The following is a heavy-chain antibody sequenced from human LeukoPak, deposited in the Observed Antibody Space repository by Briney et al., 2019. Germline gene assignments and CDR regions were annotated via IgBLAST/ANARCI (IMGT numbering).Heavy chain of an antibody. V-gene: IGHV3-74*01. CDR3: VYSGDFRFDY. CDR2: ISPDGTST. Sequence: GGSLRLSCAASGFTFSSNWIHWVRQVPGKGLVWVSRISPDGTSTTYADSVKGRFTISRDNAKNTLYLQMNTLRAEDTAVYYCVYSGDFRFDYWGQGTLVTVSS. CDR1: GFTFSSNW. J-gene: IGHJ4*02. D-gene: IGHD1-26*01.